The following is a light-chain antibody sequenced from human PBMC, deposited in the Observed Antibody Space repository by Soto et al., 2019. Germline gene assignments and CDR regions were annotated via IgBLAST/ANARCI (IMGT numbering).Light chain of an antibody. V-gene: IGLV2-8*01. CDR2: EVT. CDR3: SSYAASNNFYFV. CDR1: SSDVGGYNY. J-gene: IGLJ3*02. Sequence: QSALTQPPSASGSPGQSVTISCTGTSSDVGGYNYVSWYQQYPGRAPKLMIYEVTKRPSGVPDRFSGSKSGNTASLTVSGRQSEDEADYSCSSYAASNNFYFVFGGGTKLTVL.